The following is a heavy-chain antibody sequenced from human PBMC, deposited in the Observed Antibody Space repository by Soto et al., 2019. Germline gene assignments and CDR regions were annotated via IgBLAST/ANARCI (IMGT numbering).Heavy chain of an antibody. V-gene: IGHV1-69*12. CDR2: IIPIFGTA. CDR1: GGTFSSYA. Sequence: QVQLVQSGAEVKKPGSSVKVSCKASGGTFSSYAISWVRQAPGQGLEWMGGIIPIFGTANYAQKFQGRVTITADESTSTAYMELSSVRSEDTAVYYCAVTVSTVTHVDDVDYWGQGTLVTVSS. J-gene: IGHJ4*02. CDR3: AVTVSTVTHVDDVDY. D-gene: IGHD4-17*01.